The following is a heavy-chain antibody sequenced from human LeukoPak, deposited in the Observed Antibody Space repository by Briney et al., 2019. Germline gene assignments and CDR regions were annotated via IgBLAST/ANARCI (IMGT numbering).Heavy chain of an antibody. CDR3: ARRRSGGYCSSTSCPRNWYFDL. CDR2: INHSGST. V-gene: IGHV4-39*07. J-gene: IGHJ2*01. CDR1: GGSISSSSYY. Sequence: PSETLSLTCTVSGGSISSSSYYWSWIRQPPGKGLEWIGEINHSGSTNYNPSLKSRVTISVDTSKNQFSLKLSSVTAADTAVYYCARRRSGGYCSSTSCPRNWYFDLWGRGTLVTVSS. D-gene: IGHD2-2*01.